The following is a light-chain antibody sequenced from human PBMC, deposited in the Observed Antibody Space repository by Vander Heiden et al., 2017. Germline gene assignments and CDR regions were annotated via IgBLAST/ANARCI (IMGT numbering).Light chain of an antibody. CDR3: QQYYSTPPT. Sequence: DIVMTQSPDSLAVSLGERATLNCKSSQSVLYSSNNKNYLSWYQQKPGQPPKLLIYWASTRESGVPDLFSGSGSGTDFTLTISSLQAEDVAVYYCQQYYSTPPTFGQGTRLEIK. CDR2: WAS. V-gene: IGKV4-1*01. J-gene: IGKJ5*01. CDR1: QSVLYSSNNKNY.